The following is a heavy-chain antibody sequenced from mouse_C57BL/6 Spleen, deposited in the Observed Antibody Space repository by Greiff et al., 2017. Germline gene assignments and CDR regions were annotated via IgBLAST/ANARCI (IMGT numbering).Heavy chain of an antibody. Sequence: QVQLQQSGAELAKPGASVKLSCKASGYTFTSYWMHWVKQRPGQGLEWIGNINPSSGYTKYNQKFKDKATLTADKSSSTAYMQLSSLTYEDSAVYYCERVYYDYDEEAMDYWGQGTSVTVSS. J-gene: IGHJ4*01. CDR2: INPSSGYT. CDR1: GYTFTSYW. CDR3: ERVYYDYDEEAMDY. V-gene: IGHV1-7*01. D-gene: IGHD2-4*01.